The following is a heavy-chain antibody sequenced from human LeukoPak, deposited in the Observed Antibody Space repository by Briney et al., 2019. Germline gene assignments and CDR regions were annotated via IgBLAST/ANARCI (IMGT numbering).Heavy chain of an antibody. V-gene: IGHV1-2*06. CDR1: GYTFTGYY. D-gene: IGHD2-2*01. CDR3: ARDRMKYREGYYFDY. CDR2: INPNSGGT. Sequence: ASVKVSCKASGYTFTGYYIHWVRQAPGQGLEWMGRINPNSGGTNYAQKFQGRVTITRDTSASTAYMELSSLRSEDTAVYYCARDRMKYREGYYFDYWGQGTLVTVSS. J-gene: IGHJ4*02.